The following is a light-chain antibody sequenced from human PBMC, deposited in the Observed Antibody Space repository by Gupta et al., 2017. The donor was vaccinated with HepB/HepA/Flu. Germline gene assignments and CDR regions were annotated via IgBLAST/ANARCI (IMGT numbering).Light chain of an antibody. CDR1: KLGNKY. Sequence: SYEVSQPPSVSVSPGQTASITCSGEKLGNKYVSWYQQRSGQSPELVIYEDNKRPSWIPERFSGSSSGKTANLTISGTQAMEEADYYCQAWDSSTVGFGGGTQLPVL. CDR2: EDN. V-gene: IGLV3-1*01. CDR3: QAWDSSTVG. J-gene: IGLJ3*02.